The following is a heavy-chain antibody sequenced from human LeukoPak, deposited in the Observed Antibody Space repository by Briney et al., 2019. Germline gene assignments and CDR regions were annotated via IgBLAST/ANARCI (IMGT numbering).Heavy chain of an antibody. J-gene: IGHJ4*02. V-gene: IGHV3-13*05. CDR2: IGTAGDP. CDR3: ARGGGSSGWYGFDY. Sequence: GGSLRLSCAASGFTFSSYDTHWVRQATGKGLEWVSAIGTAGDPYYPGSVKGRFTISRENAKNSLYLQMNSLRAGDTAVYYCARGGGSSGWYGFDYWGQGTLVTVSS. CDR1: GFTFSSYD. D-gene: IGHD6-19*01.